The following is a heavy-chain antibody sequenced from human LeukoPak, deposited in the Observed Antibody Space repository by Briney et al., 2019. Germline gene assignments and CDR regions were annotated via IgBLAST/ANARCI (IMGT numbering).Heavy chain of an antibody. CDR2: ISWNSGSI. Sequence: GGSLRLSCAASGFTFSDYYMSWIRQTPGKGLEWVSGISWNSGSIGYADSVKGRFTISRDNAKNSLYLQMNSLRAEDTALYYCAKDMANFDMVRGGDGLQHWGQGTLVTVSS. D-gene: IGHD3-10*01. CDR1: GFTFSDYY. CDR3: AKDMANFDMVRGGDGLQH. J-gene: IGHJ1*01. V-gene: IGHV3-9*01.